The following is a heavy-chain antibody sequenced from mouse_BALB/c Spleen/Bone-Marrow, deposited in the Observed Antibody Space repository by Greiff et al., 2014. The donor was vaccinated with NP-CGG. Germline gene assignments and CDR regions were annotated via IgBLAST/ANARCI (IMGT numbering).Heavy chain of an antibody. J-gene: IGHJ2*01. V-gene: IGHV14-3*02. CDR3: ANYYYGYYFDS. CDR2: IDPANGNT. D-gene: IGHD1-1*01. Sequence: VQLQQSGVELVKPGASVKLSCTASGFNIKDTYMHWVKQRPEQGLEWIGRIDPANGNTKYDPKFQGKATITADTSSNTAYLQLSSLTSEDTAVYYCANYYYGYYFDSWGQGTTLTVSS. CDR1: GFNIKDTY.